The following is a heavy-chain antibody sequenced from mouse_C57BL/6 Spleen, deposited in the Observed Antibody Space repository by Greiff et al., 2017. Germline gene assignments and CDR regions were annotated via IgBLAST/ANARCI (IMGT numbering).Heavy chain of an antibody. CDR1: GFTFSRYG. D-gene: IGHD1-1*01. CDR2: ISSGGSYT. CDR3: ARQAYGSSHWYFDV. Sequence: EVQGVESGGDLVKPGGSLKLSCAASGFTFSRYGMSWVRKTPDTRLEWVATISSGGSYTYYPDSVTGRFTFTRTNSKNTLYLQMSSLNAEDPAMYYGARQAYGSSHWYFDVWGTGTTVTVAS. J-gene: IGHJ1*03. V-gene: IGHV5-6*01.